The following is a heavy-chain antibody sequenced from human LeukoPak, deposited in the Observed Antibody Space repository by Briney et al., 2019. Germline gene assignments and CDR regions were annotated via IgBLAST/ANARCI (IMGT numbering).Heavy chain of an antibody. J-gene: IGHJ1*01. Sequence: GASVKVSCKASGYTFTSYYMHWVRQAPGQGLEWMGIINPSGGSTSYAQKFQGRVTMTRDTSTSTVYMELSSMRSEDRAVYYCARGYTEEYFQHWGQGTLVTVSS. CDR1: GYTFTSYY. CDR2: INPSGGST. D-gene: IGHD3-16*02. CDR3: ARGYTEEYFQH. V-gene: IGHV1-46*03.